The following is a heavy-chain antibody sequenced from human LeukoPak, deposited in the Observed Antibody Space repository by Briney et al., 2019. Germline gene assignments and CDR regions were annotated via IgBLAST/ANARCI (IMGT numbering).Heavy chain of an antibody. Sequence: SETLSLTCTVSGGSMSSGGYYWSWIRQPPGKGLEWIGEINHSGSTNYNPSLKSRVTISVDTSKNQFSLKLSSVTAADTAVYYCARRKRFKEYYFDYWGQGTLVTVSS. J-gene: IGHJ4*02. CDR3: ARRKRFKEYYFDY. CDR1: GGSMSSGGYY. V-gene: IGHV4-39*07. CDR2: INHSGST.